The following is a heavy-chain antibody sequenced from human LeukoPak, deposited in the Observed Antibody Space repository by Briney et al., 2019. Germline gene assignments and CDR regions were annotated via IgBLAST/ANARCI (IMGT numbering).Heavy chain of an antibody. J-gene: IGHJ4*02. CDR3: AKSGGYGLIDY. CDR2: IYDSGST. V-gene: IGHV4-4*02. CDR1: GGSISSSNW. D-gene: IGHD1-26*01. Sequence: SGTLSLTCAVSGGSISSSNWWSWVRQPPGKGLEWIGNIYDSGSTYYNASLQSRVTISIDTSKNQFSLRLSSVTAADTAMYYCAKSGGYGLIDYWGQGTLVTVSS.